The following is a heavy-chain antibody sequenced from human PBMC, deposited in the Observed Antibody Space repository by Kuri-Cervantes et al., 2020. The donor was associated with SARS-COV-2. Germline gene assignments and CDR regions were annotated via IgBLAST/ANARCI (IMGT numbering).Heavy chain of an antibody. V-gene: IGHV3-23*01. J-gene: IGHJ6*02. CDR2: ISGSGGST. Sequence: GESLKISCAAPGFTFSSYAMSWVRQAPGKGLEWVSAISGSGGSTYYADSVKGRFTISRDNSKNTLYLQMNSLRAEDTAVYYCAKCGELLTSSYYHYGMDVWGQGTTVTVSS. CDR3: AKCGELLTSSYYHYGMDV. D-gene: IGHD1-26*01. CDR1: GFTFSSYA.